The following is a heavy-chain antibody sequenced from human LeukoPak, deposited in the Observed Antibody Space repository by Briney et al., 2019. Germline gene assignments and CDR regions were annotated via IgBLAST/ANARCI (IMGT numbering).Heavy chain of an antibody. D-gene: IGHD3-3*01. J-gene: IGHJ4*02. CDR1: GFTFSSYE. Sequence: GGSLRLSCGASGFTFSSYEMNWVRQAPGKGREWVSYISSSGSTIYYADSVRGRFTISRDNAKNSLYLQMNSLRAEDTAVYYCARAWYYDFWSGYYTGGFFDYWGQGTLVTVSS. V-gene: IGHV3-48*03. CDR2: ISSSGSTI. CDR3: ARAWYYDFWSGYYTGGFFDY.